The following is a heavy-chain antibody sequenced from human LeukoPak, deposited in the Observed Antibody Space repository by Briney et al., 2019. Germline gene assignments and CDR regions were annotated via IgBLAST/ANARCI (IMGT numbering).Heavy chain of an antibody. J-gene: IGHJ4*02. V-gene: IGHV3-30*18. D-gene: IGHD3-10*02. CDR1: GFTFSSYG. Sequence: GGSLRLSCAASGFTFSSYGMHWVRQAPGKGLEWVAVTSNDGSDKFYADSVKGRYTISRDNSKNTLYLQMNSLRAEDTAVYYCAKVAATLFGFFDYWGQGTLVTVSS. CDR3: AKVAATLFGFFDY. CDR2: TSNDGSDK.